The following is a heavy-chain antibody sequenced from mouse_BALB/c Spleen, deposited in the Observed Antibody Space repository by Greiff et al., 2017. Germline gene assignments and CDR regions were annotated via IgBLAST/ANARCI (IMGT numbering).Heavy chain of an antibody. Sequence: VQLQQSGPGLVAPSQSLSITCTVSGFSLTSYGVHWVRQPPGKGLEWLGVIWAGGSTNYNSALMSRLSISKDNSKSQVFLKMNSLQTDDTAMYYCAMDGITTVVAYWYFDVWGAGTTVTASS. J-gene: IGHJ1*01. V-gene: IGHV2-9*02. CDR1: GFSLTSYG. CDR3: AMDGITTVVAYWYFDV. D-gene: IGHD1-1*01. CDR2: IWAGGST.